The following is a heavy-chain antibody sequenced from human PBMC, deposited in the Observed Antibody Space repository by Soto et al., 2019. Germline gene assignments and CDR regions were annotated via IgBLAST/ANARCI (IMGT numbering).Heavy chain of an antibody. Sequence: PGGSLRLSCAASGFTFSSYAMHWVRQAPGKGLEWVAVISYDGSNKYYADSVKGRFTISRDNSKNTLYLQMNSLRAEDTAVYYCARDTLTMTTVTNNWFDPWGQGTLVTVS. CDR3: ARDTLTMTTVTNNWFDP. D-gene: IGHD4-4*01. V-gene: IGHV3-30-3*01. J-gene: IGHJ5*02. CDR2: ISYDGSNK. CDR1: GFTFSSYA.